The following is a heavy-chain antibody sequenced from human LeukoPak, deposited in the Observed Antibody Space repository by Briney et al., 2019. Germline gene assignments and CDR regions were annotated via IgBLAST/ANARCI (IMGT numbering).Heavy chain of an antibody. CDR1: GFTFSNYA. Sequence: GGSLRLSCAASGFTFSNYAMNWVRQAPGKGLEWVSGISGSGSSTYYADSVKGRSTISRDNSKNTQYLQMNSLRGEDTAVYYCAKSDCSSTSCLADSWGQGTLVIVSS. CDR3: AKSDCSSTSCLADS. V-gene: IGHV3-23*01. D-gene: IGHD2-2*01. J-gene: IGHJ4*02. CDR2: ISGSGSST.